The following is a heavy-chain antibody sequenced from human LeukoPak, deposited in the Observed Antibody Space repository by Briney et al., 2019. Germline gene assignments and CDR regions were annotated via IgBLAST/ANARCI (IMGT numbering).Heavy chain of an antibody. V-gene: IGHV3-30-3*01. CDR2: ISYDGSNK. CDR3: ARAYSSSWYQTDYFDY. D-gene: IGHD6-13*01. Sequence: SCKASGYTFTSYGISWVRQAPGKGLEWVAVISYDGSNKYYADSVKGRFTISRDNSKNTLYLQMNSLRAEDTAVYYCARAYSSSWYQTDYFDYWGQGTLVTVSS. J-gene: IGHJ4*02. CDR1: GYTFTSYG.